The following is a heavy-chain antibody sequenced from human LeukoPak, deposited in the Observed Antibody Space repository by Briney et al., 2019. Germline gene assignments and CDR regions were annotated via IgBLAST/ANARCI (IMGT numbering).Heavy chain of an antibody. CDR2: IKQDGSEK. V-gene: IGHV3-7*01. Sequence: GGSLRLSCAASGFTFSSYWMSWVRQAPGKGLEWGANIKQDGSEKYYVDSVKGRFTISRDNAKNSLYLQMNSLRAEDTAVYYCARACESSSPGFMDVWGKGTTVTVSS. D-gene: IGHD6-13*01. CDR1: GFTFSSYW. J-gene: IGHJ6*03. CDR3: ARACESSSPGFMDV.